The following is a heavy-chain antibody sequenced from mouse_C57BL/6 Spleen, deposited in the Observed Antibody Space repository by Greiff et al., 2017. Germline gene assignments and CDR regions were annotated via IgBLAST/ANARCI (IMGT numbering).Heavy chain of an antibody. V-gene: IGHV1-81*01. J-gene: IGHJ4*01. Sequence: VKLMESGAELARPGASVKLSCKASGYTFTSYGISWVKQRTGQGLEWIGEIYPRSGNTYYNEKFKGKATLTADKSSSTAYMELRSLTSEDSAVYFCAYSNYAMDYWGQGTSVTVSS. CDR3: AYSNYAMDY. CDR1: GYTFTSYG. D-gene: IGHD2-5*01. CDR2: IYPRSGNT.